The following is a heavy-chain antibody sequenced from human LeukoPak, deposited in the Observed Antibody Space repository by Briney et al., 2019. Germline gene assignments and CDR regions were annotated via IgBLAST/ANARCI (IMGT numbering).Heavy chain of an antibody. V-gene: IGHV4-34*01. J-gene: IGHJ3*02. CDR3: ARHPIWFGELLYVWAFDI. CDR2: INHSGST. Sequence: SETLSLTCAVYGGSFSGYYWSWIRQPPGKGLEWTGEINHSGSTNYNPSLKSRVTISVDTSKNQFSLKLSSVTAADTAVYYCARHPIWFGELLYVWAFDIWGQGTMVTVSS. CDR1: GGSFSGYY. D-gene: IGHD3-10*01.